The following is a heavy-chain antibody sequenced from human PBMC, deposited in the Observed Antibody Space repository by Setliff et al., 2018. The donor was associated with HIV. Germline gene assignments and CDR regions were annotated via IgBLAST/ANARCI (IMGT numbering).Heavy chain of an antibody. Sequence: ETLSLTCTVSGGSIRSSSYYWGWIRQPPGKGLQWIGSIYYRGSTYYNPSLKSRVTISVDTSKNQFSLKLRSVTAADTALYYCARGRYRSRWYASDHYYIDVWGKGTTVTVSS. CDR2: IYYRGST. D-gene: IGHD6-13*01. CDR3: ARGRYRSRWYASDHYYIDV. V-gene: IGHV4-39*01. J-gene: IGHJ6*03. CDR1: GGSIRSSSYY.